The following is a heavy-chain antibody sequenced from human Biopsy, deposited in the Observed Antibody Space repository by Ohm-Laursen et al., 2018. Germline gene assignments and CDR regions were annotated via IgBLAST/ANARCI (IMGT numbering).Heavy chain of an antibody. CDR3: AADADGYYTEFDY. D-gene: IGHD3-3*01. Sequence: SVKVSCKSSGGPSSNYAFSWVRQAPGQGLEWVGRVVPVLGHLNYAQRFQGRVSITADKSTSYVFMELSRLTSGDTAVYYCAADADGYYTEFDYWGPGTLVTVSS. CDR1: GGPSSNYA. V-gene: IGHV1-69*04. J-gene: IGHJ4*02. CDR2: VVPVLGHL.